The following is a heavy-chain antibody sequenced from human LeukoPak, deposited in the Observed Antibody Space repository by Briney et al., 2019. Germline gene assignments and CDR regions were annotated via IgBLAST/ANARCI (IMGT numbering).Heavy chain of an antibody. D-gene: IGHD5-24*01. V-gene: IGHV4-4*07. CDR3: ARVRRDGYKGDAFDI. J-gene: IGHJ3*02. CDR1: GGSISSYY. Sequence: SETLSLTCTVSGGSISSYYWSWIRQPAGKGLEWIGRIYTSGSTNYNPSLKSRVTMSVDTSKNQFSLKLSSVTAADTAVYYCARVRRDGYKGDAFDIWGQGTMVTVSS. CDR2: IYTSGST.